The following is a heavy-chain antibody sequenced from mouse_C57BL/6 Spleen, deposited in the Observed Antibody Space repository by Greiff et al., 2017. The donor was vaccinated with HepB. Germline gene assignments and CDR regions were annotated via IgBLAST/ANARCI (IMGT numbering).Heavy chain of an antibody. V-gene: IGHV1-69*01. CDR3: ARRGLYYGNPYAMDY. CDR1: GYIFTSYW. D-gene: IGHD2-1*01. J-gene: IGHJ4*01. CDR2: IDPSDSYT. Sequence: VQLQQPGAELVMPGASVKLSCKASGYIFTSYWMHWVKQRPGQGLEWIGEIDPSDSYTNYNQKFKGKSTLTVDKSSSTAYMQLSSLTSEDSAVYYCARRGLYYGNPYAMDYWGQGTSVTVSS.